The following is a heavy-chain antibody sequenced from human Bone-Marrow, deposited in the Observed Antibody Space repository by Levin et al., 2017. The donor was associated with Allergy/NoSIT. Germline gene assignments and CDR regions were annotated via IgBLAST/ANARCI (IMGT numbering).Heavy chain of an antibody. V-gene: IGHV3-21*01. CDR1: GFTFSSYT. CDR3: GKDDEITAVAGTRTAY. J-gene: IGHJ4*02. D-gene: IGHD6-19*01. Sequence: GGSLRLSCAASGFTFSSYTMNWVRQAPGKGLQWVASISSDSRFIFYTDSVKGRFTISRDNAKNSLYLQMNSLRADDTAAYYCGKDDEITAVAGTRTAYWGQGTLVTVSS. CDR2: ISSDSRFI.